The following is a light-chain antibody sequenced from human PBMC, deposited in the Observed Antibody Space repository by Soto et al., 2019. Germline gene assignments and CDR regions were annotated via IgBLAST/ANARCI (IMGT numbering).Light chain of an antibody. CDR2: EVS. CDR1: SGHVGGYNY. CDR3: SSFTSSSIYV. V-gene: IGLV2-14*01. Sequence: QSALTQPASVSESPVQSITISCTGTSGHVGGYNYVSWHQLHPGKAPKLMLYEVSNRPSGVSTRFSGSKSGNTASLTISGLQAEDEADYYCSSFTSSSIYVFGTGTKVTVL. J-gene: IGLJ1*01.